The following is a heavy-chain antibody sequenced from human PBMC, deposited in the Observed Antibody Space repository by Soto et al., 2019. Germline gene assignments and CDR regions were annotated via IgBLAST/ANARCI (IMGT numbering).Heavy chain of an antibody. CDR2: IHTAKGNT. D-gene: IGHD1-7*01. CDR1: GYTFTNNV. CDR3: ARDPIWTYTWNYARLNYLDP. Sequence: EASVKVSCKASGYTFTNNVIHWLRQAPGQTLEWMGWIHTAKGNTKYSQKFEARVTLTRDTAAGTAYMELNSLRSDDTAVYYCARDPIWTYTWNYARLNYLDPWGQGTLVTVSS. V-gene: IGHV1-3*04. J-gene: IGHJ5*02.